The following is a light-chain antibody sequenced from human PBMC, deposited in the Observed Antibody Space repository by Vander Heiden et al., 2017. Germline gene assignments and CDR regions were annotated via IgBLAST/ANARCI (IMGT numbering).Light chain of an antibody. V-gene: IGKV3D-11*02. Sequence: EIVLTQSPATLSLSPGERATLSCRASQSVSSYLAWYQQKPGQAPRLLIYDASNRATDIPARFSGSAPGTDFTLTISILKPEDFTVYYCQRRSNCLYTFGHGTKLDIK. CDR1: QSVSSY. CDR3: QRRSNCLYT. J-gene: IGKJ3*01. CDR2: DAS.